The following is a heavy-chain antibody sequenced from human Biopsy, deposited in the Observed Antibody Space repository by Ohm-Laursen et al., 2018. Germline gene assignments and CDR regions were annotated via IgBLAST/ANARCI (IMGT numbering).Heavy chain of an antibody. CDR2: ISDSGST. Sequence: SDTLSLTCAVSGCPISSFYWTWIRQPPGKGPEWIGDISDSGSTNYKPSLKSRVIISVDTSKNQFSLNLSSVTAADTAVYYCARRGSGGRSFDHWGQGTLVTVSS. V-gene: IGHV4-59*08. J-gene: IGHJ4*02. CDR3: ARRGSGGRSFDH. CDR1: GCPISSFY. D-gene: IGHD2-15*01.